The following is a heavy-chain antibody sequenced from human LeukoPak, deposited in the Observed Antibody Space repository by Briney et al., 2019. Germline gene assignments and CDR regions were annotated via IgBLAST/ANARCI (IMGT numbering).Heavy chain of an antibody. CDR2: ISVSGGST. J-gene: IGHJ4*02. V-gene: IGHV3-23*01. CDR1: GFTFSSYA. CDR3: AKAMITFGGVITEKFDY. D-gene: IGHD3-16*02. Sequence: GGSLRLSCAASGFTFSSYAMSWVRQAPGKGLEWVSAISVSGGSTYYAGSVRGRFTISRDNSKNTLYLQMNSLRAEDTAVYCCAKAMITFGGVITEKFDYWGQGTLVTVSS.